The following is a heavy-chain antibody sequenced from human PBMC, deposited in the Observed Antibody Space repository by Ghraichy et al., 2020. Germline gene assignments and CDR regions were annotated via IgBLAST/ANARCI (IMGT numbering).Heavy chain of an antibody. J-gene: IGHJ6*02. CDR3: ARGSVVIAMDFYGLDV. V-gene: IGHV1-18*01. CDR1: GYTFNSRG. Sequence: ASVKVSCKASGYTFNSRGIAWVRQAPGKGLEWLGWNSGYSGDTEHAQRLRGRLSLSTETSTKTAYMELRGLTSDDTAVFYCARGSVVIAMDFYGLDVWGQGTTVTVSS. D-gene: IGHD2-21*01. CDR2: NSGYSGDT.